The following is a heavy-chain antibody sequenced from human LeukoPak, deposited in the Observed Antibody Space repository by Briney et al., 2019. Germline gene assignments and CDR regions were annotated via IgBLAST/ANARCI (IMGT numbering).Heavy chain of an antibody. CDR1: GGSISSGSYY. J-gene: IGHJ4*02. Sequence: SQTLSLTCTVSGGSISSGSYYWSWIRQPAGKGLEWIGRIYTSGSTNYNPSLKSRVTISVDTSKNQFSLKLSSVTAADTAVYYCARGRPPQTGWGQGTLVTVSS. V-gene: IGHV4-61*02. CDR2: IYTSGST. CDR3: ARGRPPQTG.